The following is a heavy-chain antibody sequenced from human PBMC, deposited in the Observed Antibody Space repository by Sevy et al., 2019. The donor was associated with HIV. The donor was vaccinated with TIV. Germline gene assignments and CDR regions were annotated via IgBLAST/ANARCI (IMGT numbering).Heavy chain of an antibody. D-gene: IGHD2-8*01. Sequence: GGSLRLSCAASGFTFSSYTMHWVHQAPGKGLEWVAVISYDGSNKYYAYSVKGRFTISRDNSKNTLYLQMNSLRAEDTAVYYCARVMAANDYWGQGTLVTVSS. CDR2: ISYDGSNK. J-gene: IGHJ4*02. CDR1: GFTFSSYT. V-gene: IGHV3-30-3*01. CDR3: ARVMAANDY.